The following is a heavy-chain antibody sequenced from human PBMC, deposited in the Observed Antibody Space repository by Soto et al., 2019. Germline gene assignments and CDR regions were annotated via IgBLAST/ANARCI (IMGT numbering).Heavy chain of an antibody. CDR3: ARASKRGFGVVITALGY. J-gene: IGHJ4*02. D-gene: IGHD3-3*01. CDR2: INPNSGGT. Sequence: VASVKVSCKASGYTFTGYYMHWVRQAPGQGLEWMGWINPNSGGTNYAQKFQGRVTMTRDTSISTAYMELSRLRSDDTAVYYCARASKRGFGVVITALGYWGQGTLVTVSS. V-gene: IGHV1-2*02. CDR1: GYTFTGYY.